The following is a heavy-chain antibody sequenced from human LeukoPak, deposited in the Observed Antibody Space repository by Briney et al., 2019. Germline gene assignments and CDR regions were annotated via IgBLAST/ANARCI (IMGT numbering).Heavy chain of an antibody. CDR3: ARGGGSGWYVDY. Sequence: SQTLSLTCTVSGGSISSGGYYWSWIRQHPGKGLEWIGYIYYSGSTYYNPSLKSRVTISVDTSKNQCSLKLSSVTAADTAVYYCARGGGSGWYVDYWGQGTLVIVSS. V-gene: IGHV4-31*03. D-gene: IGHD6-19*01. J-gene: IGHJ4*02. CDR2: IYYSGST. CDR1: GGSISSGGYY.